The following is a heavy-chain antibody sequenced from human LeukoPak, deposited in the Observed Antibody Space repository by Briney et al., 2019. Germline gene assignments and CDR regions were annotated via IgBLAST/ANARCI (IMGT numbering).Heavy chain of an antibody. J-gene: IGHJ3*02. CDR1: GYTLTGYY. CDR3: ARKGGALRYFDWLGPSGAFDI. CDR2: INPNSGGT. D-gene: IGHD3-9*01. Sequence: GASVKVSCKASGYTLTGYYMHWVRQAPGQGLEWMGWINPNSGGTNYAQKFQGRVTMTRDTSISTAYMELSRLRSDDTAVYYCARKGGALRYFDWLGPSGAFDIWGQGTMVTVSS. V-gene: IGHV1-2*02.